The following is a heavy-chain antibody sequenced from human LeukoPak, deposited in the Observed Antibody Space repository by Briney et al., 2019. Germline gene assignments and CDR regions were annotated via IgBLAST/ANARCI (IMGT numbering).Heavy chain of an antibody. CDR2: ISSSSTTI. V-gene: IGHV3-48*01. Sequence: PGGSLRLSCAASGFTFSSYSMNWVRQAPGKGLEWVSYISSSSTTIFYADSVKGRFTISRDSAKNSLYLQMNSLRAEDTAVYYCAILWFGELFTSNWFDPWGQGTLVTVSS. D-gene: IGHD3-10*01. CDR3: AILWFGELFTSNWFDP. CDR1: GFTFSSYS. J-gene: IGHJ5*02.